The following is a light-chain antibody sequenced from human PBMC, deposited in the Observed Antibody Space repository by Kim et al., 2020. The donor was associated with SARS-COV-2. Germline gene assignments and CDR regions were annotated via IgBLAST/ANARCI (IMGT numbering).Light chain of an antibody. CDR1: QGISSA. J-gene: IGKJ1*01. Sequence: GDRVTITCRASQGISSALAWYQQKPGKAPKLVIYGASNLESAVPSRFSGSGSGTEFTLTITSLQPDDVATYYSQQYSIYWTFGQGTKV. V-gene: IGKV1-13*02. CDR3: QQYSIYWT. CDR2: GAS.